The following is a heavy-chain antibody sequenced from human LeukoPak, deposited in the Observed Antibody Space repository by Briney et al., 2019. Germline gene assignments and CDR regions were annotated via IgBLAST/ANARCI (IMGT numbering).Heavy chain of an antibody. D-gene: IGHD6-13*01. V-gene: IGHV3-30-3*01. CDR3: ARDSTIAAAGSFDY. CDR1: GFTFSNYA. Sequence: GGSLRLSCAASGFTFSNYAMHWVRQAPGKGLEWVAVISYDGSNKYYADSVKGRFTISRDNSKNTLYLQMNSLRAEDTAVYYCARDSTIAAAGSFDYWGQGTLVTVSS. CDR2: ISYDGSNK. J-gene: IGHJ4*02.